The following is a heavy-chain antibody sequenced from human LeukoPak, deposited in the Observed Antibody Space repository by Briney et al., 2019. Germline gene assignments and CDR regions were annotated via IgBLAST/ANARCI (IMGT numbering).Heavy chain of an antibody. CDR3: ARDSGSYHYFDY. D-gene: IGHD1-26*01. V-gene: IGHV4-61*02. CDR2: IYTSGST. Sequence: SQTLSLTCTVSAGSISSGSYYWTWIRQPAGKGLQWIGRIYTSGSTNYNPSLKSRVTISVDTSKNQFSLKLSSLTAADTAVYYGARDSGSYHYFDYWGQGTLVTVSS. J-gene: IGHJ4*02. CDR1: AGSISSGSYY.